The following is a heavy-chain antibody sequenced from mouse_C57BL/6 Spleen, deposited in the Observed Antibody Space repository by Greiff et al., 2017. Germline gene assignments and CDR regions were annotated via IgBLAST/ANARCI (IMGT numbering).Heavy chain of an antibody. CDR3: ARESYDYDWFAY. Sequence: EVMLVESGGGLVKPGGSLKLSCAASGFTFSSYAMSWVRQTPEKRLEWVATISDGGSYTYYHDNVKGRFTISRDNAKNNLYLQMSHLKSEDTAMYYCARESYDYDWFAYWGQGTLVTVSA. CDR2: ISDGGSYT. J-gene: IGHJ3*01. CDR1: GFTFSSYA. D-gene: IGHD2-4*01. V-gene: IGHV5-4*01.